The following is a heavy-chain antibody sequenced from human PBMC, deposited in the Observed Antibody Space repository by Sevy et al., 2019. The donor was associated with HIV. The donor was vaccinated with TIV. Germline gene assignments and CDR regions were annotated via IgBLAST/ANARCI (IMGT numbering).Heavy chain of an antibody. Sequence: GGSLRLSCAASGFTFSNYGMHWVRQAPGKGLEWVAFIRFDATIKYYRDSVKGRLTISRDNSKSTLYLQMNSLRAEDTAVYFCAKVLRIVEIPAAIDYYYGMDVWGRGTTVTVSS. J-gene: IGHJ6*02. D-gene: IGHD2-2*01. CDR3: AKVLRIVEIPAAIDYYYGMDV. V-gene: IGHV3-30*02. CDR2: IRFDATIK. CDR1: GFTFSNYG.